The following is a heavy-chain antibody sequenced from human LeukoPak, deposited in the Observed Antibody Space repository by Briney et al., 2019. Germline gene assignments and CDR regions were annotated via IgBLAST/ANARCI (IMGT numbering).Heavy chain of an antibody. Sequence: VASVKVSCKASGYTFTSYYMHWVRQAPGQGLEWMGWINPNSGGTNYAQKFQGRVTMTRDTSISTAYMELSRLRSDDTAVYYCARDRVLAAAGTEYNWFDPWGQGTLVTVSS. CDR1: GYTFTSYY. CDR2: INPNSGGT. CDR3: ARDRVLAAAGTEYNWFDP. V-gene: IGHV1-2*02. J-gene: IGHJ5*02. D-gene: IGHD6-13*01.